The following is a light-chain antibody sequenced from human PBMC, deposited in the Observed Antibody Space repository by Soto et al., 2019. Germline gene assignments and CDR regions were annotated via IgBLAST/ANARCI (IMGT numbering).Light chain of an antibody. CDR3: QQYNSYPWT. J-gene: IGKJ1*01. V-gene: IGKV1-5*01. Sequence: DIQMTQSPSTLSSSLGDRVAITCRASQSISSWLAWYQQKPGKSPKLGIYDASSLESGVPSSFSGSGSGTEFTLTITSLQPDDFATYYCQQYNSYPWTFGQGTKVHIK. CDR1: QSISSW. CDR2: DAS.